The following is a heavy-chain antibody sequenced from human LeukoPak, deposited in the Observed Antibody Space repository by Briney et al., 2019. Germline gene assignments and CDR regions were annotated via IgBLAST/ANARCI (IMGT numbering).Heavy chain of an antibody. CDR2: ITHRGST. D-gene: IGHD6-19*01. J-gene: IGHJ5*02. Sequence: PSETLSLTCAVFGGSFTDYYWSWIRQPPGKGLEWIGEITHRGSTNYKSSLKSRVTISVDTSKNQFSLKLTSVTAADTAIYYCSRRGQWLGRWFDPWGQGTPVTVSS. CDR1: GGSFTDYY. V-gene: IGHV4-34*01. CDR3: SRRGQWLGRWFDP.